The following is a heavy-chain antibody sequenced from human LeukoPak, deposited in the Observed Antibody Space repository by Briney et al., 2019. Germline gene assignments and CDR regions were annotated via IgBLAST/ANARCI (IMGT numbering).Heavy chain of an antibody. V-gene: IGHV3-23*01. D-gene: IGHD2-2*01. CDR1: GFTFSSYA. CDR3: AKPAVGSEAKQEGPIVVVPAAIVDY. J-gene: IGHJ4*02. CDR2: ISGSGGGT. Sequence: GGSLRLSCAASGFTFSSYAMSWVRQAPGKGLEWVSAISGSGGGTYYADSVKGRFTISRDNSKNTLYLQMNSLRAEATAVYYCAKPAVGSEAKQEGPIVVVPAAIVDYWGQGTLVTVSS.